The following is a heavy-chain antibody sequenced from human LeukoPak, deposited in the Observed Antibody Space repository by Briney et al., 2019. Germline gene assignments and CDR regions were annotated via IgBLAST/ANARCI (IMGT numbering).Heavy chain of an antibody. CDR1: GFTFSSYW. Sequence: SGGSLRLSCAASGFTFSSYWMHWVRHAPGKGLVWVSRINSDGSSTSYADSVKGRFTISRDNAKNTLYLRMNSLRAEDTAVYYCAREKDYDFWSGYYPNWFDPWGQGTLVTVSS. CDR3: AREKDYDFWSGYYPNWFDP. V-gene: IGHV3-74*01. D-gene: IGHD3-3*01. CDR2: INSDGSST. J-gene: IGHJ5*02.